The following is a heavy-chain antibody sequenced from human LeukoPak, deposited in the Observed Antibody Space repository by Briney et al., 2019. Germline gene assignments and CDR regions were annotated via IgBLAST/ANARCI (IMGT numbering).Heavy chain of an antibody. V-gene: IGHV1-46*01. D-gene: IGHD3-3*01. CDR1: GYTFTSYY. CDR2: INPSGGST. J-gene: IGHJ4*02. CDR3: ARVPRPSLRFLEWLSASLDY. Sequence: ASVKVSCKASGYTFTSYYMHWLRQAPGQGLEWMGIINPSGGSTSYAQKFQGRVTMTRDTSTSTVYMELSSLRSEDTAVYYCARVPRPSLRFLEWLSASLDYWGQGTLVTVSS.